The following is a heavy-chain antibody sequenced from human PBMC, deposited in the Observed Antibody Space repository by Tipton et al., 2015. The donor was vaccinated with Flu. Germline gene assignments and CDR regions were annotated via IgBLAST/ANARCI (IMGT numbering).Heavy chain of an antibody. Sequence: LRLSYTVSGGSISSSSYHWGWIRQPPGMGLEWIGSVHYSGSTYQNPSFESRVTISVDTSKNQFSLKLSSVTAADTAVYFCAREGRNSGGLDYWGQGTLVTVSS. CDR2: VHYSGST. V-gene: IGHV4-39*07. CDR3: AREGRNSGGLDY. CDR1: GGSISSSSYH. D-gene: IGHD1-26*01. J-gene: IGHJ4*02.